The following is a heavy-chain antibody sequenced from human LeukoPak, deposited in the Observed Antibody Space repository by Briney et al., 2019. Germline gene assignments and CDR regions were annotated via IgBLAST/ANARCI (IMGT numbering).Heavy chain of an antibody. CDR3: AGFSPGAARAFDF. D-gene: IGHD6-25*01. CDR2: IYYTGNT. V-gene: IGHV4-59*02. J-gene: IGHJ3*01. Sequence: SETLSLTCNVSNGSVSHYYWSWIRQTPGKGPEWIGYIYYTGNTHYNPSLKSRVTISVDTSKNQLSLNLSSVTASDTAVYYCAGFSPGAARAFDFWGLGTQVSVSS. CDR1: NGSVSHYY.